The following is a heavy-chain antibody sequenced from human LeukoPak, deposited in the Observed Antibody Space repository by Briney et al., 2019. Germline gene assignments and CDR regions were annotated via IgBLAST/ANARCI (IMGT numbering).Heavy chain of an antibody. V-gene: IGHV3-66*01. CDR2: IYSGGDK. Sequence: GGSLRLSCAVSGFTVSSNYMTWVRQAPGKGLEWLSVIYSGGDKYYADSVQGRFTISRDNSRNTLYLQMNFLRANDTAVYYCARRSGEGYFDYWGQGTLVTVSS. CDR3: ARRSGEGYFDY. CDR1: GFTVSSNY. D-gene: IGHD1-26*01. J-gene: IGHJ4*02.